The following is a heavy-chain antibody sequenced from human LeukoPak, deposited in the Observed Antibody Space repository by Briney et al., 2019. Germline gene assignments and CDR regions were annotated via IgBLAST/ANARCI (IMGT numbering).Heavy chain of an antibody. J-gene: IGHJ4*02. Sequence: ASVKVSCKASGYTFTSYYMHWVRQAPGQGLEWMGIINPSGGSTSYAQKFQGRVTMTRDTSTSTVYMELSSLRSEDTAVYYCARDCRDTSCHEGFDYWGQGTLVTVSS. CDR3: ARDCRDTSCHEGFDY. D-gene: IGHD2-2*01. CDR1: GYTFTSYY. V-gene: IGHV1-46*01. CDR2: INPSGGST.